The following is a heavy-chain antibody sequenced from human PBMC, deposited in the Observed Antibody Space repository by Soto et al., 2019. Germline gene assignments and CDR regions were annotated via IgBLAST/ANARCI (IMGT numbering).Heavy chain of an antibody. CDR3: ARACSSNNCYDVFDY. V-gene: IGHV4-30-4*01. CDR2: IYYTGGT. J-gene: IGHJ4*02. Sequence: NPSETLSLTCTVSGGSVNSDYYWTWIRQPPGKALEWIGHIYYTGGTFENPSLKSRLTMTVDTSKNRISLKLTSVTAADTAVYYCARACSSNNCYDVFDYWGQGTLVTVSS. CDR1: GGSVNSDYY. D-gene: IGHD2-2*01.